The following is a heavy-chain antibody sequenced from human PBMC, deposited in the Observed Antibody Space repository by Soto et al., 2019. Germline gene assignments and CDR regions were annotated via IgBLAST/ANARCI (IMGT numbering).Heavy chain of an antibody. V-gene: IGHV3-74*01. Sequence: LRLSCAASGFTFNSYWMHWVRQVPGKGLECVSRIDGDGTTTHYADSVKGRFTISRGNAKNTLYLQMNSLRAEDSAVYLCARRIAVAGTYDHWGQGTLVTVSS. CDR3: ARRIAVAGTYDH. J-gene: IGHJ4*02. CDR1: GFTFNSYW. D-gene: IGHD6-19*01. CDR2: IDGDGTTT.